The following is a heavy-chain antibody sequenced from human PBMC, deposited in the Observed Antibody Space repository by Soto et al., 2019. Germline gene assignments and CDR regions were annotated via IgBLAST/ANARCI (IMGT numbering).Heavy chain of an antibody. CDR3: ARGDPYSDTIRNDAFDI. V-gene: IGHV3-64*01. CDR2: IGSDGGNT. D-gene: IGHD5-18*01. CDR1: GFTFSSYA. J-gene: IGHJ3*02. Sequence: EVQLVESGGGLVQPGGSLRLSCAASGFTFSSYAMHWVRQAPGKGLEYVSAIGSDGGNTYYANSVKDRFTISRYNSKNTMYLQMGSLRTEDMAVYYCARGDPYSDTIRNDAFDIWGQGTMVTVSS.